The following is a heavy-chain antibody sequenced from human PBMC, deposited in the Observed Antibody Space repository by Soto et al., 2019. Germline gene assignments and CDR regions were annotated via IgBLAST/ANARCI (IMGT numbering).Heavy chain of an antibody. CDR2: VYYSGST. Sequence: SETLSLTCTVSGGSVSSSSYYWGWVRQPPGKGLEWIGSVYYSGSTYYNPSLKSRVTISVDTSKNQFSLKLSSVTAADTAVYYCARAVPAAMSYFDYWGQGTLVTVSS. D-gene: IGHD2-2*01. CDR1: GGSVSSSSYY. J-gene: IGHJ4*02. CDR3: ARAVPAAMSYFDY. V-gene: IGHV4-39*01.